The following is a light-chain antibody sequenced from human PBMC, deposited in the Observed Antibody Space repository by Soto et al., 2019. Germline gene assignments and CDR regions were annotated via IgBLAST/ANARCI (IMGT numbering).Light chain of an antibody. Sequence: DMRLTQSPTSLSACVGDRVTITCRASQGIRNDLGWYQQKPGKAPKRLIYAASSLQSGVPSRFSGSGSGTEFTLTISSLQPEEFATYYCIQHNNYPLTFGGGTKVDNK. CDR2: AAS. J-gene: IGKJ4*01. CDR1: QGIRND. CDR3: IQHNNYPLT. V-gene: IGKV1-17*01.